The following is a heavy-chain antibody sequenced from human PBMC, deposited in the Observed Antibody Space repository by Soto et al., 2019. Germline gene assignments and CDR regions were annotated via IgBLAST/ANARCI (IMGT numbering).Heavy chain of an antibody. J-gene: IGHJ6*02. CDR2: IDPNSGGT. D-gene: IGHD3-3*01. CDR1: GYTFTGYY. Sequence: ASVKVSCKASGYTFTGYYIHWVRQAPGQGLEWMGWIDPNSGGTNYAQKFQVWVTMTRDTSISTAYMELSRLRSDDTAVYYCARDLRVRYSRRRSRRFYYSSGIDVWG. V-gene: IGHV1-2*04. CDR3: ARDLRVRYSRRRSRRFYYSSGIDV.